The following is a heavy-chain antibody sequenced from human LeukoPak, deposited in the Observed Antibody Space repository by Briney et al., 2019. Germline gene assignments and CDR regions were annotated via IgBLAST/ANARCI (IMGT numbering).Heavy chain of an antibody. D-gene: IGHD3-9*01. CDR2: IYTSGST. V-gene: IGHV4-61*02. Sequence: SETLSLTCTVSGGSISSGSYYGSWIRQPAGKGLEWIGRIYTSGSTNYNPSLKSRVTISVDTSKNQFSLKLSSVTAADTAVYYCARETKNYDILTGYSYYYYYYMDVWGKGTTVTISS. J-gene: IGHJ6*03. CDR3: ARETKNYDILTGYSYYYYYYMDV. CDR1: GGSISSGSYY.